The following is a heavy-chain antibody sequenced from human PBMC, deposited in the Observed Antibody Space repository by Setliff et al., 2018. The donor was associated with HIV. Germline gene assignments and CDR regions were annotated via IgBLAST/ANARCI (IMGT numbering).Heavy chain of an antibody. CDR1: GGSLSGYY. CDR2: INHSGNT. CDR3: ARGPPFDR. J-gene: IGHJ2*01. V-gene: IGHV4-34*01. Sequence: SETLSLTCAVYGGSLSGYYWNWIRQPPGKGLEWIGEINHSGNTNYNPSLKSRVTISVDTSKKQFSLKLTSVTAADTAVYYCARGPPFDRWGRGTLVTVSS.